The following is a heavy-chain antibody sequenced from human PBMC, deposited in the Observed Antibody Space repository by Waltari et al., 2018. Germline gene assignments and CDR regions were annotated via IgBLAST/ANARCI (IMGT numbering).Heavy chain of an antibody. D-gene: IGHD3-16*02. CDR1: GGSISSYS. CDR3: ARRTAGDYVWGSYRAYYFDY. V-gene: IGHV4-59*01. CDR2: IYYSGST. Sequence: QVQLQESGPGLVKPSETLSLTCTVSGGSISSYSWSWIRPPPGKGLEWIGYIYYSGSTNYNPSLKSRVTISVDTSKNQFSLKLSSVTAADTAVYYCARRTAGDYVWGSYRAYYFDYWGQGTLVTVSS. J-gene: IGHJ4*02.